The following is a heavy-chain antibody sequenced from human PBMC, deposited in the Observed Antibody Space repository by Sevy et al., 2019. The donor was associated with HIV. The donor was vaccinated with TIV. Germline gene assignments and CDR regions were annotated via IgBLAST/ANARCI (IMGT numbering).Heavy chain of an antibody. CDR3: ARDVEGYTYGYAFDY. D-gene: IGHD5-18*01. Sequence: ASVKVSCKASGYTFTGYYMHWVRQAPGQGLEWMGRINRNSGGTNYAQKFQGRVTMTRDTSISTGYMELSRLRPDDTAVYDWARDVEGYTYGYAFDYWGQGTLVTVSS. CDR1: GYTFTGYY. V-gene: IGHV1-2*06. J-gene: IGHJ4*02. CDR2: INRNSGGT.